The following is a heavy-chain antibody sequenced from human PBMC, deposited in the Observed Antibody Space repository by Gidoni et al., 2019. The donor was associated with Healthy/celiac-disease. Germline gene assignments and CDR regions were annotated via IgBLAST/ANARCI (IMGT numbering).Heavy chain of an antibody. CDR2: IWYDGSNK. J-gene: IGHJ3*02. CDR1: GFTFSSYG. D-gene: IGHD6-13*01. Sequence: QVQLVESGGGVVQPGKSLRLSCAASGFTFSSYGMHWVRQAPGKGLEWVAVIWYDGSNKYYAESVKGRFTISRDNSKNTLYLQMNSLRAEDTAVYYCARVGKGGGYSSLDAFDIWGQGTMVTVSS. CDR3: ARVGKGGGYSSLDAFDI. V-gene: IGHV3-33*01.